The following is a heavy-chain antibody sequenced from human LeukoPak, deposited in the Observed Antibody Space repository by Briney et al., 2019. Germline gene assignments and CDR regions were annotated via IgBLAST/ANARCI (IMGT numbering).Heavy chain of an antibody. D-gene: IGHD6-13*01. CDR3: TRLGEYTSSWDDY. V-gene: IGHV3-73*01. J-gene: IGHJ4*02. CDR2: IRSKANSYAT. Sequence: GGSLKLSCAASGFTVSGSAIHWVRQASGKGLEWVGRIRSKANSYATGIAASVKGRFTVSRDDSKNTAYLQMNSLKTEDTAVYYCTRLGEYTSSWDDYWGQGTLVTVSS. CDR1: GFTVSGSA.